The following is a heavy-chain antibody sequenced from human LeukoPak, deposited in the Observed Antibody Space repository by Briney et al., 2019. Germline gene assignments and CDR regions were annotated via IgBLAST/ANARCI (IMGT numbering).Heavy chain of an antibody. Sequence: GGSLRLSCAASGFTFSSYYMNCVRQAPGKGLEWVSSISSSSSYIYYEDSVKGRFTISRDNAKNSLYLQMNSLRAEDTAVYYCARARSADTAMVYFDYWGQGTLVTVSS. CDR2: ISSSSSYI. CDR3: ARARSADTAMVYFDY. CDR1: GFTFSSYY. V-gene: IGHV3-21*01. D-gene: IGHD5-18*01. J-gene: IGHJ4*02.